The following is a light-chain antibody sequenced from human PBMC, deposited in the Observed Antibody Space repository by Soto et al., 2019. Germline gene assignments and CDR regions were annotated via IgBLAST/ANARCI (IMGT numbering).Light chain of an antibody. V-gene: IGLV1-40*01. CDR2: GNN. J-gene: IGLJ1*01. Sequence: QAVVTQPPSVSGAPGQRVTISCTGSSSNIGAGYDVHWYQQLPGTAPKLLIYGNNNRPSGVPDRFSGSKSGTSASLAITGLQAEDEADYYCQSYDTSLNVHYVFGTGTKLTVL. CDR3: QSYDTSLNVHYV. CDR1: SSNIGAGYD.